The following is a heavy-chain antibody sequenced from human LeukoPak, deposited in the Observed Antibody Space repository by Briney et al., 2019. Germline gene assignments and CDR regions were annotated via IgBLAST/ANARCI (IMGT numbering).Heavy chain of an antibody. V-gene: IGHV1-18*01. Sequence: GASGKVSCKASGYTFTSYGISWVRQAPGQGLEWMGWISAYNGNTNYAQKLQGRVTMTTDTSTSTAYMELRSLRSDDTAVYYCARVIILEYYYYGSSGSGPFDYWGQGPLVTVSS. D-gene: IGHD3-22*01. CDR3: ARVIILEYYYYGSSGSGPFDY. J-gene: IGHJ4*02. CDR2: ISAYNGNT. CDR1: GYTFTSYG.